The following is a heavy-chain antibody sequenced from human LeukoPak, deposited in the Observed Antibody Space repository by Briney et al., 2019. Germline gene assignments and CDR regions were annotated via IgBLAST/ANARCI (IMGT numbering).Heavy chain of an antibody. J-gene: IGHJ3*01. D-gene: IGHD4-17*01. CDR1: GGSISSSTYY. Sequence: SETLSFTCTVSGGSISSSTYYGGWIRQPPGKGLEWIGSIYYSGSTYNNPSLKSRVTIFVDTSKNQFSLKLSSVTATDTAVYYCARTYGDYDDAFDVWGQGTMVTVSS. CDR3: ARTYGDYDDAFDV. V-gene: IGHV4-39*01. CDR2: IYYSGST.